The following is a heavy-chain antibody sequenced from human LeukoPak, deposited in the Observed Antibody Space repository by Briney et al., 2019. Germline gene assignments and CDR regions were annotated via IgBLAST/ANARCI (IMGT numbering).Heavy chain of an antibody. CDR1: GGSISSSSHF. Sequence: SETLSLTCTVSGGSISSSSHFWDWIRQPPGEGLEWIGNVYYTGGTDYNPSLRSRFTMSVDTSKNQFSLKVHSVTAADTAIYYCARHVAYGPLEIWGQGISVTVSS. V-gene: IGHV4-39*01. CDR3: ARHVAYGPLEI. D-gene: IGHD3-10*01. CDR2: VYYTGGT. J-gene: IGHJ3*02.